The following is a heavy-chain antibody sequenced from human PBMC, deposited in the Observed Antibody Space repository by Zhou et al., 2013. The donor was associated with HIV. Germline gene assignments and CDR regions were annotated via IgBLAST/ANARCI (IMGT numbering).Heavy chain of an antibody. CDR1: GGTFSSYA. Sequence: QVHLVQSGAEVKKPGSSVKVSCKASGGTFSSYAISWVRQAPGQGLEWMGGIIPIFGIAKYAQKFQGRVTITADASTSTVYMELSSLRSEDTGVYHCARDRGGATCYRCMGAFDFWGQGTMVTVSS. J-gene: IGHJ3*01. D-gene: IGHD2-15*01. CDR2: IIPIFGIA. V-gene: IGHV1-69*12. CDR3: ARDRGGATCYRCMGAFDF.